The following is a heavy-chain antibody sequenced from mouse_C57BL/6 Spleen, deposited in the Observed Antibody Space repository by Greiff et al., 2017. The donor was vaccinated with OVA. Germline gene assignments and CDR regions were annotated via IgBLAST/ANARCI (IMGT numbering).Heavy chain of an antibody. CDR2: INPNNGGT. V-gene: IGHV1-18*01. J-gene: IGHJ3*01. CDR1: GYTFTDYN. D-gene: IGHD4-1*01. CDR3: AREELTGTWFAY. Sequence: VQLKESGPELVKPGASVKIPCKASGYTFTDYNMDWVKQSHGKSLEWIGDINPNNGGTIYNQKFKGKATLTVDKSSSTAYMELRSLTSEDTAVYYCAREELTGTWFAYWGQGTLVTVSA.